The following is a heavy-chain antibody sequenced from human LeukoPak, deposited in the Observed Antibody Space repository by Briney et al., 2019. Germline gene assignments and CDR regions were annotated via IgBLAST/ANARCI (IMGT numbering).Heavy chain of an antibody. CDR2: TWYDGSYK. D-gene: IGHD3-22*01. Sequence: GRSLRLSCAASGFTFSMYGMHWVREAPGKRLEWVAVTWYDGSYKYYGDSVKGGFTISRDNSKNTLYLQTASLRVENTAVYYCAQDIEPDNRGYHDYWGQGTLVTVSP. V-gene: IGHV3-33*06. CDR1: GFTFSMYG. J-gene: IGHJ4*02. CDR3: AQDIEPDNRGYHDY.